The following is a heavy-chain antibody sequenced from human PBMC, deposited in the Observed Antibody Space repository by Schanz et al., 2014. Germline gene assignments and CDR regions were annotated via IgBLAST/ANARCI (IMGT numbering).Heavy chain of an antibody. D-gene: IGHD5-12*01. V-gene: IGHV3-23*01. Sequence: DVQLLESGGGLVQPGESLRLSCAASGFTFTTYAMTWVRQAPGKGLEWVSNISPTGSSTYYADSVKGRFTISRDNSKNTVNLQMNSLRAEDTAVYYCAREYSSYGTVYYWGQGTLVTVSS. CDR1: GFTFTTYA. CDR2: ISPTGSST. CDR3: AREYSSYGTVYY. J-gene: IGHJ4*02.